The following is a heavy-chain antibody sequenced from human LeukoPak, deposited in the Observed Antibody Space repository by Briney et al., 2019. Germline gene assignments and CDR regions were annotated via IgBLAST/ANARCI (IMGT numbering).Heavy chain of an antibody. CDR3: ARDRSQAYYDFWSGYSNWFDP. CDR2: INPNSGGT. D-gene: IGHD3-3*01. CDR1: GYTFTGYY. V-gene: IGHV1-2*02. J-gene: IGHJ5*02. Sequence: ASVKVSCKASGYTFTGYYMHWVRQAPGQGLEWMGWINPNSGGTNYAQKFQGRVTMTRDTSISTAYMELSRLRSDDTAVYYCARDRSQAYYDFWSGYSNWFDPWGQGTLVTVSS.